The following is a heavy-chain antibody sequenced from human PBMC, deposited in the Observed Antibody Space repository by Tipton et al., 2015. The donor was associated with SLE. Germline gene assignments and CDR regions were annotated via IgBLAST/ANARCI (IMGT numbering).Heavy chain of an antibody. CDR2: IFPSGST. CDR3: ARHPSSFDYYYYYYMDV. CDR1: GGSISGYY. V-gene: IGHV4-4*08. J-gene: IGHJ6*03. Sequence: TLSLTCTVSGGSISGYYWTWIRQPPGKGLEWIGYIFPSGSTNYNPSLKSRVTISVDTSKNQFSLKLSSVTAADTAVYYCARHPSSFDYYYYYYMDVWGKGTTVTVSS.